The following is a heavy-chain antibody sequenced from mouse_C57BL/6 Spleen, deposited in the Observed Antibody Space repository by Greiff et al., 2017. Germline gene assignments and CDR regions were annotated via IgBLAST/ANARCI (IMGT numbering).Heavy chain of an antibody. CDR1: GYTFTDYE. CDR2: TDPETGGT. J-gene: IGHJ4*01. D-gene: IGHD2-2*01. V-gene: IGHV1-15*01. Sequence: VQLQQSGAELVRPGASVTLSCTASGYTFTDYEMHWVKPTPVHGLEWVGATDPETGGTAYNQKFKGKAILTADKSSSTAYMEIRSMASEDSAVYYCTRGLRRSAMDYWGQGTSVTVSS. CDR3: TRGLRRSAMDY.